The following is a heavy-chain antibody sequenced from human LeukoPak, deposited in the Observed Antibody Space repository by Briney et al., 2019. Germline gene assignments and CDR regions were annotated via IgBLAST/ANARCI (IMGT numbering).Heavy chain of an antibody. CDR2: IYYSGST. D-gene: IGHD6-19*01. CDR3: ARGPVAGTFSIY. J-gene: IGHJ4*02. V-gene: IGHV4-39*07. Sequence: SGTLSLTCTVSGVSISSSSHYWGWIRQPPGKGLEWIGSIYYSGSTYYNPSLKSRVTISVDTSKNQFSLRLSSVTAADTAVYYCARGPVAGTFSIYWGQGTLVTVSS. CDR1: GVSISSSSHY.